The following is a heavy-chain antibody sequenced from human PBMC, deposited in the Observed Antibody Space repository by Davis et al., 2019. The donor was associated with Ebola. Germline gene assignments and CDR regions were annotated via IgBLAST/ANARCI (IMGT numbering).Heavy chain of an antibody. CDR3: VRGRGYCNGGSCYLDV. CDR2: ISSSGTTT. D-gene: IGHD2-15*01. Sequence: GSLKLSCAASGFAFSSYDMTWIRQAPGKGLEWVSTISSSGTTTYDADSVKGRFTISRDNAKNSLFLQMNSLRDEETAVYYCVRGRGYCNGGSCYLDVWGQGTTVTVSS. CDR1: GFAFSSYD. J-gene: IGHJ6*02. V-gene: IGHV3-48*02.